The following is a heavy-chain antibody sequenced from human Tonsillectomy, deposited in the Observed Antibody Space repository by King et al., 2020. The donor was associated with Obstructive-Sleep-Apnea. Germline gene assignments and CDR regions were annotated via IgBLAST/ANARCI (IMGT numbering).Heavy chain of an antibody. J-gene: IGHJ4*02. V-gene: IGHV3-23*04. CDR1: GFTFSSYA. CDR3: AIAAHSGSYHYYFDY. Sequence: VQLVESGGGLVQPGGSLRLSCVASGFTFSSYAMSWVRQAPGKGLEWVSTISGSGDNTYHADSVKGRFTISRDSSNNTLYLQMNSLRAEDTAVYYCAIAAHSGSYHYYFDYWGQGTLVTVS. CDR2: ISGSGDNT. D-gene: IGHD1-26*01.